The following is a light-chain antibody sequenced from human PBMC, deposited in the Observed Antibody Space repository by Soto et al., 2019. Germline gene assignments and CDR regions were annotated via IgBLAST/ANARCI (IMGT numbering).Light chain of an antibody. CDR2: EGS. J-gene: IGLJ2*01. CDR1: SRDVGSYNL. CDR3: CSYAGSSTVV. V-gene: IGLV2-23*01. Sequence: QSARTQPASVSGSPGQSITISGTGTSRDVGSYNLVSCYQQHPGKAPKLMIYEGSKRPSGVSNRFSGSKSGNTASLTISGLQAEDEADYYCCSYAGSSTVVFGGGTKLTVL.